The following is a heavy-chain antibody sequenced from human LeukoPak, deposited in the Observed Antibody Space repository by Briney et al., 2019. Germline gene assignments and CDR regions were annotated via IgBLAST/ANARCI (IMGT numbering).Heavy chain of an antibody. CDR3: ARQANAPSTIDY. CDR2: IYYSGST. D-gene: IGHD2-2*01. J-gene: IGHJ4*02. V-gene: IGHV4-39*01. CDR1: GGSISSSSYY. Sequence: SETLSLTCIVSGGSISSSSYYWGWIRQPPGKGLEWIGRIYYSGSTYYNPSLKSRVTISVDTSKNQFSLRLSSVTAADTAVYYCARQANAPSTIDYWGQGTLVTVSS.